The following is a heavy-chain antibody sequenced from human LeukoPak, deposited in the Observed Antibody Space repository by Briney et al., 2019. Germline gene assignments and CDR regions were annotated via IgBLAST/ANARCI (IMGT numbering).Heavy chain of an antibody. Sequence: GGSLRFSCAASGFTFSSYAMSWVRQAPGKGLEWVSAISGSGGSTYYADSVKGRFTISRDNSKNTLYLQMNSLRAEDTAVYYCARGPSGYSSSSVGYWGQGTLVTVSS. CDR1: GFTFSSYA. D-gene: IGHD6-6*01. V-gene: IGHV3-23*01. CDR3: ARGPSGYSSSSVGY. J-gene: IGHJ4*02. CDR2: ISGSGGST.